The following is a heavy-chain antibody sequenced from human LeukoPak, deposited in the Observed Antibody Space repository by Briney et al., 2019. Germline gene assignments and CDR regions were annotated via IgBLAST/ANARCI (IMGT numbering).Heavy chain of an antibody. Sequence: ASVKVSCKASGYTFTCYYMHWVRHAPGQGLEWMGWINPNSGGTNYAQRFQGRVTMTRDTSISTAYMELSRLRSDDTGVYYCARESMLPLGYWGQGTLVTVSS. V-gene: IGHV1-2*02. J-gene: IGHJ4*02. CDR2: INPNSGGT. D-gene: IGHD2-8*01. CDR1: GYTFTCYY. CDR3: ARESMLPLGY.